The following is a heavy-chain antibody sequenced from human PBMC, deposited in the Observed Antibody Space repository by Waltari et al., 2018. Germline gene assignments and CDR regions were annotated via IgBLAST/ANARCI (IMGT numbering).Heavy chain of an antibody. V-gene: IGHV4-34*01. Sequence: QVQLQQWGAGLLKPSETLSLTCAVYGGSFSVYSWSWIRQPPGKGLEWIGEINHSGSTNYNPSLKSRVTISVDTSKNQFSLKLTSVTAADTAVYYCARPGYYDSSGPADYWGQGTLVTVSS. J-gene: IGHJ4*02. CDR2: INHSGST. CDR1: GGSFSVYS. CDR3: ARPGYYDSSGPADY. D-gene: IGHD3-22*01.